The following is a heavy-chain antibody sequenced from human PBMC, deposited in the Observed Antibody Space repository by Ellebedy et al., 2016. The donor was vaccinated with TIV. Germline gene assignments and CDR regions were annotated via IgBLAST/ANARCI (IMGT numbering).Heavy chain of an antibody. Sequence: AASVQVSCKASGYTFATSDVNWVRQPTGQGLEWMGWMNPDTGKTVCAQKFQGRVTMTRNTSISTAYLELNSLTSEDKAVYYCARGGTKGENNWFDPWGTGTLVTVSS. V-gene: IGHV1-8*02. CDR1: GYTFATSD. CDR3: ARGGTKGENNWFDP. J-gene: IGHJ5*02. D-gene: IGHD3-10*01. CDR2: MNPDTGKT.